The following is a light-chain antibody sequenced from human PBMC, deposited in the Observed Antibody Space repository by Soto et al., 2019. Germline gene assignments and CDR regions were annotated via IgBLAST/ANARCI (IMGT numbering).Light chain of an antibody. CDR2: LEGSGSY. CDR3: ETWDSNTYV. CDR1: SGHSSYI. Sequence: QPVLTQSSSASASLGSSVSLTCTLSSGHSSYIIAWHQQQPGKAPRYLMKLEGSGSYNKGSGVPDRFSGSSSGADRYLTIAILQCEDEADYYCETWDSNTYVLGTRTKLAVL. V-gene: IGLV4-60*02. J-gene: IGLJ1*01.